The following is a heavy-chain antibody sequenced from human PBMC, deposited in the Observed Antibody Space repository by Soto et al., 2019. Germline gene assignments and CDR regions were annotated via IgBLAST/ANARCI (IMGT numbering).Heavy chain of an antibody. V-gene: IGHV3-33*01. CDR1: GFSFSTYG. Sequence: QVQLVESGGGLVQPVRSLRLSSASSGFSFSTYGLPWALQSPGKGLECVAVLWFEGSNKQYADSVKGPFTISRDNSMNTLYLQRNSLIVEDTAVYDCARDNSDSGGYYYVDYWGEGPLGTVSS. D-gene: IGHD3-22*01. CDR3: ARDNSDSGGYYYVDY. J-gene: IGHJ4*02. CDR2: LWFEGSNK.